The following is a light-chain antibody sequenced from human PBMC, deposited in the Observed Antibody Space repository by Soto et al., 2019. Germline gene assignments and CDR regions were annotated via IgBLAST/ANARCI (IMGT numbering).Light chain of an antibody. CDR1: SSDVGGYNY. Sequence: QSVLAQPASMSGSPGQSITISCTGTSSDVGGYNYVSWYQQHPGKAPKLMIYEVSNRPSGVSNRFSGSKSGNTASLTISGLQAEDEADYYCSSYTSSSTLFGTGTKVTVL. J-gene: IGLJ1*01. V-gene: IGLV2-14*01. CDR3: SSYTSSSTL. CDR2: EVS.